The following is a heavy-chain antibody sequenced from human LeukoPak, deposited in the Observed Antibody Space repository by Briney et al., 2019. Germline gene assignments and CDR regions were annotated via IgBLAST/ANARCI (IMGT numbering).Heavy chain of an antibody. CDR1: GGSISSYY. V-gene: IGHV4-59*08. J-gene: IGHJ4*02. Sequence: SETLSLTCTVSGGSISSYYWSWVRQPPGKGLEWIGYIYYSGNTNYNPSLKSRLTMSSDRSRSQCSLNLTSVTAADTAVYYCARINWNYFNYWGQGILVTVSS. D-gene: IGHD1-1*01. CDR3: ARINWNYFNY. CDR2: IYYSGNT.